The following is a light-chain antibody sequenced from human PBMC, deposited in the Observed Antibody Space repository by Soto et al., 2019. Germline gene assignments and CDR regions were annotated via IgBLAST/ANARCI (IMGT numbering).Light chain of an antibody. CDR2: GAS. J-gene: IGKJ1*01. CDR1: QSISTY. V-gene: IGKV1-39*01. Sequence: EIQVTQSQSPLSASVGDRVTITCRASQSISTYLNWYQQKPGKAPKLLIYGASSLQSGVPSRFSGSGSGTDFTLTISSLQPEDFGPYYYQLSFSTPRPFGQVTKVDIK. CDR3: QLSFSTPRP.